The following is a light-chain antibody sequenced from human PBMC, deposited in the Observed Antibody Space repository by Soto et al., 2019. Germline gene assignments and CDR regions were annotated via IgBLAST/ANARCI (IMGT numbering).Light chain of an antibody. J-gene: IGLJ1*01. CDR2: EVN. V-gene: IGLV2-14*01. CDR1: SSDVGGYNY. CDR3: SSYTSDTSPYV. Sequence: QSVLTQPASVSGSPGQSITISCTGTSSDVGGYNYVSWYQLHPGKGPKLIIYEVNNRPSGLSNRFSGSKSGNTASLTISGLQADDEGDYYCSSYTSDTSPYVFGTGTKVTVL.